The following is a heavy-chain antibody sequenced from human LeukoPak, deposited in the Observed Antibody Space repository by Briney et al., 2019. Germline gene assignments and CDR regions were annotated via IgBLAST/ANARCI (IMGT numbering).Heavy chain of an antibody. CDR3: AKDGVGNSGAFDI. V-gene: IGHV3-30*18. Sequence: GGSLRLSCAASGFTFRSYGMHWVRQAPGKGLEWVAVISYDGSNKYILDSVKGRFTISRDNSKNTLYLQMNSLRPEDTAVYYCAKDGVGNSGAFDIWGQGTMVTVSS. J-gene: IGHJ3*02. CDR2: ISYDGSNK. D-gene: IGHD3-10*01. CDR1: GFTFRSYG.